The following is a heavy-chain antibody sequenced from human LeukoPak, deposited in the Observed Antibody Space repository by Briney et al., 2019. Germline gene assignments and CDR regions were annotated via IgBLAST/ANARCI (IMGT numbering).Heavy chain of an antibody. CDR2: IYWDDDK. Sequence: SAPKMVNPTQTLTLTCTFSGFSLSTSGVAVGWIRQPPRKALEWLALIYWDDDKRYSPSMKSRLSIMKDTSKNQVVLTMTNMDPFDTATYYCAHREDTDLVHDAFDIWGQGTMVTVSS. V-gene: IGHV2-5*02. CDR3: AHREDTDLVHDAFDI. J-gene: IGHJ3*02. CDR1: GFSLSTSGVA. D-gene: IGHD5-18*01.